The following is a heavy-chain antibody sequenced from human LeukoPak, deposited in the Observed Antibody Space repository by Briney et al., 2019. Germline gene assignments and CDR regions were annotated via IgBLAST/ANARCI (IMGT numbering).Heavy chain of an antibody. Sequence: PGGSLRLSCAASGFNFRDAAMTWVRQAPGQGLEWVSTISGGGGTTYYADSVKGRFTLSRDNSKNTLYLQMNSLRAEDTAVYYCARDMYGGNSGAFDIWGQGTMVTVSS. CDR3: ARDMYGGNSGAFDI. J-gene: IGHJ3*02. D-gene: IGHD4-23*01. V-gene: IGHV3-23*01. CDR2: ISGGGGTT. CDR1: GFNFRDAA.